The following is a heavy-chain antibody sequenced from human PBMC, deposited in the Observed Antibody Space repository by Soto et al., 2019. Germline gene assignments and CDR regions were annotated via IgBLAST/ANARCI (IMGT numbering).Heavy chain of an antibody. Sequence: SETLSLTCAVYGGSFSGYYWSWIRQPPGKGLEWIGEINHSGSTNYNPSLKSRVTISVDTSKNQFSLKLSSVTAADTAVYYCARVQDGSIAGDEFFDYWGQGTLVTVSS. CDR2: INHSGST. CDR1: GGSFSGYY. V-gene: IGHV4-34*01. D-gene: IGHD6-6*01. J-gene: IGHJ4*02. CDR3: ARVQDGSIAGDEFFDY.